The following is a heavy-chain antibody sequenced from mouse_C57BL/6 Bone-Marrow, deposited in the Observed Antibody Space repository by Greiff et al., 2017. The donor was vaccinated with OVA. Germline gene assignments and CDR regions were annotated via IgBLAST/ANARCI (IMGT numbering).Heavy chain of an antibody. CDR2: IWSGGST. Sequence: QVQLQQSGPGLVQPSQSLSITCTVSGFSLTSYGVHWVRQSPGKGLEWLGVIWSGGSTDYNAAFISRLSISKDNSKSQVFFKMNSLQADDTAIYYCARNWDGYYSAWFAYWGQGTLVTVSA. CDR1: GFSLTSYG. J-gene: IGHJ3*01. V-gene: IGHV2-2*01. CDR3: ARNWDGYYSAWFAY. D-gene: IGHD2-3*01.